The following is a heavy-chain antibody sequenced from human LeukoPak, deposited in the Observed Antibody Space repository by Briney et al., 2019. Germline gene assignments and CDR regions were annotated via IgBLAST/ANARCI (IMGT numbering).Heavy chain of an antibody. Sequence: SETLSLTCTVSGGSVSSPDSYWSWLRQPPGKGLEWIGNVYYIGTTSYNSSLKSRVTISVDTSKNHFSLEVTSVTAADTAFYFCARNTSSSPWFDPWGQGTLVTVSS. V-gene: IGHV4-61*03. D-gene: IGHD6-6*01. CDR3: ARNTSSSPWFDP. J-gene: IGHJ5*02. CDR1: GGSVSSPDSY. CDR2: VYYIGTT.